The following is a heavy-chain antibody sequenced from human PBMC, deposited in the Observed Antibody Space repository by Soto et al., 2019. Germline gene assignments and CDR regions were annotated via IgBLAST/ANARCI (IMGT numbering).Heavy chain of an antibody. D-gene: IGHD3-16*01. CDR2: VYYSGST. Sequence: QVQLQESGPGLVKPSETLSLTCTVSGGSISGYYWSWIRQPPGKGLEWIGYVYYSGSTHYNPSPKSRVTLSVDTSKNQFSLKLTSVTAADTAVYYCARGGDYATFWGQGTLVTVSS. CDR3: ARGGDYATF. J-gene: IGHJ4*02. CDR1: GGSISGYY. V-gene: IGHV4-59*01.